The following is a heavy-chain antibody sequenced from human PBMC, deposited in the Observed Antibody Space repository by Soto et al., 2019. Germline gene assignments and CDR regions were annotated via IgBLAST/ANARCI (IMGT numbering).Heavy chain of an antibody. CDR3: AKDTAYAMDV. Sequence: EVQLVESGGGLVQPGGSLRLSCAASGFDFSNSWIHWVRQGPGKGLVWVSHNSDGSGTTYADSVKGRFTISRDNAKNTVYLQMNSLRAEETAVYYCAKDTAYAMDVWGQGTTVTVSS. V-gene: IGHV3-74*01. CDR1: GFDFSNSW. CDR2: NSDGSGT. J-gene: IGHJ6*02. D-gene: IGHD2-15*01.